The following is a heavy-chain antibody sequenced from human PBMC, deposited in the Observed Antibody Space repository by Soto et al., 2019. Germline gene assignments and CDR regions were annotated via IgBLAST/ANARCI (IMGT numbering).Heavy chain of an antibody. V-gene: IGHV3-30-3*01. CDR3: ARGYSSSSAAFDY. CDR2: ISYDGSNK. J-gene: IGHJ4*02. CDR1: GFTFSSYA. D-gene: IGHD6-13*01. Sequence: PVGSLRLSCAASGFTFSSYAMHWVRQAPGKGLEWVAVISYDGSNKYYADSVKGRFTISRDNSKNTLYLQMNSLRAEDTAVYYCARGYSSSSAAFDYWGQGTLVTVSS.